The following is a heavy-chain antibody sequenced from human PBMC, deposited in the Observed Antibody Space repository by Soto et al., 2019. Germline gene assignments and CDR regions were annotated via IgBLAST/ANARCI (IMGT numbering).Heavy chain of an antibody. CDR1: GYTFSRYG. D-gene: IGHD1-26*01. V-gene: IGHV1-18*01. CDR3: ARERKWDPLPY. Sequence: QVQLVQSGAEVREPGASVKVSCKTSGYTFSRYGITWVRQAPGQGLEWLGWINGNTGHTIYAMNLEDRLTISTDTSTSTADMELTSLKSDDTAGYYCARERKWDPLPYWGQGTLFTVSS. CDR2: INGNTGHT. J-gene: IGHJ4*02.